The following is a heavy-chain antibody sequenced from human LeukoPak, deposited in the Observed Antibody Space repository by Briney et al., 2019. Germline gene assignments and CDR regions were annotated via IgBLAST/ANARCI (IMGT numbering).Heavy chain of an antibody. Sequence: GGSLTLSCAASGFTFSSYSMNWVRQAPGKGLEWVASISNSSSYIYYADSVKGRFTISRDNAKNSLYLQMNSLRAEDTAVYYCARDRGGASFDYWGQGTPVTVSS. J-gene: IGHJ4*02. D-gene: IGHD3-10*01. V-gene: IGHV3-21*01. CDR3: ARDRGGASFDY. CDR1: GFTFSSYS. CDR2: ISNSSSYI.